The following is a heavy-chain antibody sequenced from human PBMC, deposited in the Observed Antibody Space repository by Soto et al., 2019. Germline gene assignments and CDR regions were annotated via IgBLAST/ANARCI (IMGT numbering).Heavy chain of an antibody. J-gene: IGHJ4*02. D-gene: IGHD4-17*01. Sequence: SETLSLTCAVYGGSFSGYYWSWIRQPPGKGLEWIGEINHSGSTNYNPSLKSRVAISVDTSKNQFSLKLSSVTAADTAVYYCARGYGDLTTFDYWGQGTLVTVSS. CDR3: ARGYGDLTTFDY. V-gene: IGHV4-34*01. CDR2: INHSGST. CDR1: GGSFSGYY.